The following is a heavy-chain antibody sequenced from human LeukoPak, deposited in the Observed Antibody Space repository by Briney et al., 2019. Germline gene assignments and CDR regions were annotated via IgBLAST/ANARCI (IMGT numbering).Heavy chain of an antibody. CDR2: IYHSGST. Sequence: PSETLSPTCTVSGGSISSGGYYWSWIRQPPGKGLEWIGYIYHSGSTYYNPSLKSRVTISVDRSKNQFSLKLSSVTAADTAVYYCARRSRIAARRWYFDLWGRGTLVTVSS. D-gene: IGHD6-6*01. CDR1: GGSISSGGYY. CDR3: ARRSRIAARRWYFDL. J-gene: IGHJ2*01. V-gene: IGHV4-30-2*01.